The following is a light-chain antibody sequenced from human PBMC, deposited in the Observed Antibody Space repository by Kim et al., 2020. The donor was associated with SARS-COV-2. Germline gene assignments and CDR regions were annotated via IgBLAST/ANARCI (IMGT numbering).Light chain of an antibody. CDR3: QQYNSYPLT. CDR1: QKIDSW. Sequence: ASVGDRVPITGRASQKIDSWLAWHQQRPGKAPKALIYKAAGLESGVPSRFSGHGSGTEFTLSISSLQPEDFATYYCQQYNSYPLTFGQGTKVDIK. V-gene: IGKV1-5*03. CDR2: KAA. J-gene: IGKJ1*01.